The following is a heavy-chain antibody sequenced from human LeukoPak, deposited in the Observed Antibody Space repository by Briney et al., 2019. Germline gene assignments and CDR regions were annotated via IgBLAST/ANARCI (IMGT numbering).Heavy chain of an antibody. D-gene: IGHD2-21*02. CDR3: AGTYCGGDCYSTNFGY. V-gene: IGHV4-61*02. J-gene: IGHJ4*02. Sequence: SEPLSLTCTVSGDSISSGSYYWSWIRQPAGKGLEWNVCSYTSGSTNYNPSLKSRLPISVDTSKNQFSLKLTSVTDADTAVYYCAGTYCGGDCYSTNFGYWGQGTLVTVSS. CDR1: GDSISSGSYY. CDR2: SYTSGST.